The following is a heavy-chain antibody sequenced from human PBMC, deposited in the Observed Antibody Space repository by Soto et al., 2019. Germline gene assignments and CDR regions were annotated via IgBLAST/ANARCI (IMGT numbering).Heavy chain of an antibody. CDR1: GFTFSSYW. Sequence: TVGSLRLSCAASGFTFSSYWMSWVRQAPGKGLEWVANIKQDGSEKYYVDSVKGRFTISRDNAKNSLYLQMNSLRAEDTAVYYCARVVGFWSGYGYYYGMDVWGQGTTVTVSS. J-gene: IGHJ6*02. CDR2: IKQDGSEK. V-gene: IGHV3-7*01. D-gene: IGHD3-3*01. CDR3: ARVVGFWSGYGYYYGMDV.